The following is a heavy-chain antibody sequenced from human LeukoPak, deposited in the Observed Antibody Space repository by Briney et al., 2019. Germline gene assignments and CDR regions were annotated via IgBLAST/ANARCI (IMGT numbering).Heavy chain of an antibody. J-gene: IGHJ3*02. D-gene: IGHD1-26*01. CDR3: ARDLGWELQYSALDI. CDR1: GFTFDDYG. V-gene: IGHV3-20*04. Sequence: PGGSLRLSCAASGFTFDDYGMSWVRQAPGKGLEWVSGINWNGGSTGYADSVKGRFTVSRDNAKNSLYLQMNSLRAEDTALYYCARDLGWELQYSALDIWGQGTMVTVSS. CDR2: INWNGGST.